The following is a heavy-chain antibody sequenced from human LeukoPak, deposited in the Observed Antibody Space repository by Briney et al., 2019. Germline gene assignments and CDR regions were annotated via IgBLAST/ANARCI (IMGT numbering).Heavy chain of an antibody. CDR3: VADPPSSGWAFCS. J-gene: IGHJ5*02. D-gene: IGHD6-19*01. V-gene: IGHV3-33*01. Sequence: PGGALRLTCSASGCNFETHAMHWVRQPPAKERDGVAMIWRGGNYKFYSDSVKERLSISRDDSRSGLCLLMDSLRGEDAAVYYCVADPPSSGWAFCSWGQGALVTVSS. CDR1: GCNFETHA. CDR2: IWRGGNYK.